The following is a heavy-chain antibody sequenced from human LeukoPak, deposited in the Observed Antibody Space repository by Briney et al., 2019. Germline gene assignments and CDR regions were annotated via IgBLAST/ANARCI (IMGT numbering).Heavy chain of an antibody. V-gene: IGHV5-51*01. CDR2: IFPGDSDT. Sequence: GESLKISCEGSGYRFTSYWIGWVRQMPGKGLEWISLIFPGDSDTKYSPPFQGQVTISADTSISTAYLQWSSLKASDTAMYYCATGRRSIGSYDVAYWGQGTLVTVSS. CDR1: GYRFTSYW. CDR3: ATGRRSIGSYDVAY. J-gene: IGHJ4*02. D-gene: IGHD1-26*01.